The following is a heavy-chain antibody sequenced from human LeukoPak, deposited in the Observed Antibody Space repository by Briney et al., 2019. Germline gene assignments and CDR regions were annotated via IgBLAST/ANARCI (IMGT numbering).Heavy chain of an antibody. CDR1: GYSISSGYY. J-gene: IGHJ5*02. CDR2: IYHSGST. Sequence: SETLSLTCTVSGYSISSGYYWGWIRQPPGKGLEWIGSIYHSGSTYYNPSLKSRVTISVDTSKNQFSLKLSSVTAADTAVYYCATAPWGNGDYGNWFDPWGQGTLVTVSS. D-gene: IGHD4-17*01. V-gene: IGHV4-38-2*02. CDR3: ATAPWGNGDYGNWFDP.